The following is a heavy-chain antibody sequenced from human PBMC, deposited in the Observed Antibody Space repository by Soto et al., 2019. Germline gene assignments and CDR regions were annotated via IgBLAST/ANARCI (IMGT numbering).Heavy chain of an antibody. CDR3: ARDTGEKDIVLVPAASGLGGFDY. CDR2: ISAYNGNT. D-gene: IGHD2-2*01. J-gene: IGHJ4*02. Sequence: QFQLVQSGAEVKKPGASVKVSCKASGYTFTSYGISWVRQAPGQGLEWMGWISAYNGNTNYAQKLQGRVTMTTDTSTSTAYMELRSLRSDDTAVYYCARDTGEKDIVLVPAASGLGGFDYWGQGTLVTVSS. V-gene: IGHV1-18*01. CDR1: GYTFTSYG.